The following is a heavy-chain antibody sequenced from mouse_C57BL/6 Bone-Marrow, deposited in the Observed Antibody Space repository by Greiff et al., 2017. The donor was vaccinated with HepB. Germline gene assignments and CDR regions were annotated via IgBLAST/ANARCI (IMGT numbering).Heavy chain of an antibody. V-gene: IGHV1-69*01. CDR2: IDPSDSYT. CDR3: ARVYGSSYFDY. CDR1: GYTFTSYW. Sequence: QVQLQQPGAELVMPGASVKLTCKASGYTFTSYWMHWVKQRLGQGLEWIGEIDPSDSYTNYNQKFKGKSTLTVDKSSSTAYMQLSSLTSEDSAVYYCARVYGSSYFDYWGQGTTLTVSS. J-gene: IGHJ2*01. D-gene: IGHD1-1*01.